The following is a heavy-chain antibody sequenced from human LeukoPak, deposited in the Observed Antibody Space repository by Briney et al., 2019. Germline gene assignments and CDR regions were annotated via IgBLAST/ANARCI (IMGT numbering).Heavy chain of an antibody. CDR2: ISSNGGST. Sequence: GGSLRLSCSPSGLTFSSYAMHWVRQAPGKGLEYVSGISSNGGSTYYADSVKGRFTISRDNSKNTLYLQMSSLRVEDTAVYYCVKGLRWDAFDIWGQGTMVTVSS. V-gene: IGHV3-64D*09. CDR3: VKGLRWDAFDI. CDR1: GLTFSSYA. J-gene: IGHJ3*02. D-gene: IGHD4-23*01.